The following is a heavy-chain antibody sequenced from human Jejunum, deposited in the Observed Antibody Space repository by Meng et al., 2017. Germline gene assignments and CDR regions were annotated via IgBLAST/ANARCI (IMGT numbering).Heavy chain of an antibody. V-gene: IGHV4-4*02. CDR2: IHHSGIT. CDR3: ARNRDSGYDFDS. CDR1: GGSISSSHW. Sequence: GSLRLSCAVSGGSISSSHWWSWIRQPPGKGLEFIGEIHHSGITNYNPSLKSRLTISVDKSKNQFSLELSSVTAADTAVYYCARNRDSGYDFDSWGQGTLVTVSS. D-gene: IGHD5-12*01. J-gene: IGHJ4*02.